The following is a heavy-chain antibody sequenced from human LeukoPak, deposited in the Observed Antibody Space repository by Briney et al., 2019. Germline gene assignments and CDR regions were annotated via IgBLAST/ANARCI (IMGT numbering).Heavy chain of an antibody. Sequence: GRSLRLSCAASGFTFSSYGMHWVRQAPGKGLEWVAVISYAGSNKYYADSVKGRFTISRDNSKNTLYLQMNSLRAEDTAVYYCAKGGYYYDSSDYYPPVGYWGQGTLVTVSS. D-gene: IGHD3-22*01. CDR1: GFTFSSYG. J-gene: IGHJ4*02. CDR2: ISYAGSNK. CDR3: AKGGYYYDSSDYYPPVGY. V-gene: IGHV3-30*18.